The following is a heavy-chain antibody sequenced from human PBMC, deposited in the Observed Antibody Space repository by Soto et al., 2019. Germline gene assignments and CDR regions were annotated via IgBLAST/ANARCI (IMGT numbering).Heavy chain of an antibody. V-gene: IGHV4-61*01. CDR3: ARGGSAAGIFYYYYGMDV. J-gene: IGHJ6*02. CDR2: IYYSGST. CDR1: GGSVSSGSYY. Sequence: SETLSLSCTVSGGSVSSGSYYWSWIRQPPGKGLEWIGYIYYSGSTNYNPSLKSRVTISVDTSKNQFSLKLSSVTAADTAVYYCARGGSAAGIFYYYYGMDVWGQGTTVTVSS. D-gene: IGHD6-13*01.